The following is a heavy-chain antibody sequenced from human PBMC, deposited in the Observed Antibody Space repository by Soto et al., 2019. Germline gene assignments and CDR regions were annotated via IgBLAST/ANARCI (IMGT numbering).Heavy chain of an antibody. CDR2: ISYDGSNK. CDR1: GFTFSSYA. D-gene: IGHD3-3*01. J-gene: IGHJ6*02. V-gene: IGHV3-30-3*01. CDR3: ARDRILYYDFWSGYGTDYYYYYGMDV. Sequence: GGSLSLSCAASGFTFSSYATHWVRQAPGKGLEWVAIISYDGSNKYYADSVKGRFTISRDNSKNTLYLQMNILSAEDTAVYFCARDRILYYDFWSGYGTDYYYYYGMDVWGQGTTVTVSS.